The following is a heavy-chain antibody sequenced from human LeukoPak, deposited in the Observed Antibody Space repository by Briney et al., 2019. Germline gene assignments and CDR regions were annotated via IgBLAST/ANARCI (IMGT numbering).Heavy chain of an antibody. J-gene: IGHJ6*03. D-gene: IGHD3-10*01. V-gene: IGHV3-30*02. CDR1: GFTFSSYG. CDR3: AKSDRLWFGDADYYYYMDV. Sequence: GGSLRLSCAASGFTFSSYGMHWVRQAPGKGLEWVAFIRYDGSNKYYADSVKGRFTTSRDNSKNTLYLQMNSLRAEDTAVYYCAKSDRLWFGDADYYYYMDVWGKGTTVTVSS. CDR2: IRYDGSNK.